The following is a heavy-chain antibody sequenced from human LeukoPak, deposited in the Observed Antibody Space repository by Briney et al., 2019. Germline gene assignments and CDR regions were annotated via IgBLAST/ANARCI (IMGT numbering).Heavy chain of an antibody. CDR1: PDSTTSNF. Sequence: SGTLSLTCTVSPDSTTSNFWSWVRAPPGKGLEWMGEIHRSGSTNYNPSLQSRVTISIDRSKNQIALELSSVTAADTAVYYCAREIVGGFNPGAYWGQGTLVTVSS. D-gene: IGHD1-14*01. CDR3: AREIVGGFNPGAY. J-gene: IGHJ4*02. V-gene: IGHV4-4*02. CDR2: IHRSGST.